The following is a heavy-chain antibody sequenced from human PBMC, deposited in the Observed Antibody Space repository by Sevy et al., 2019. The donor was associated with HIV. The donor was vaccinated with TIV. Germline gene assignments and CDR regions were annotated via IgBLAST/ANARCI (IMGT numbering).Heavy chain of an antibody. V-gene: IGHV3-21*01. CDR2: ISSSSSYI. J-gene: IGHJ3*02. CDR3: ARDRVPSYYYDSSGYRLDAFDI. CDR1: GFTFSSYS. Sequence: GGSLRLSCAASGFTFSSYSMNWVRQAPGKGLERVSSISSSSSYIYYADSVKGRFTISRDNAKNSLYLQMNSLRAEDTAVYYCARDRVPSYYYDSSGYRLDAFDICGQGTMVTVSS. D-gene: IGHD3-22*01.